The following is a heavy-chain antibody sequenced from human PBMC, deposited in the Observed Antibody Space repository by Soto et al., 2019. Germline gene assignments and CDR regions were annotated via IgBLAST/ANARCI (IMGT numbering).Heavy chain of an antibody. CDR3: ARRPHCSGGICYYGLDN. J-gene: IGHJ4*02. Sequence: QVQLVQSGAEVKKPGASVKVSCKASGYTFTNSDINWVRQAPGQGLEWMGWMNPDSGHAAYAQKFQGRVTLPTSTSTSTVYMEMRSLGSEDTAVYYSARRPHCSGGICYYGLDNWGQGTLVTVSS. V-gene: IGHV1-8*01. CDR1: GYTFTNSD. D-gene: IGHD2-15*01. CDR2: MNPDSGHA.